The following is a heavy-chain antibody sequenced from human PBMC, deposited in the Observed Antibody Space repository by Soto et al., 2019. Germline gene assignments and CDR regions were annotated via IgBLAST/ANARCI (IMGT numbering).Heavy chain of an antibody. CDR3: ARRGYYDSSGYWSYFDY. CDR1: GYSFTSYW. D-gene: IGHD3-22*01. CDR2: IDPSDSYT. Sequence: PGESLKISCKGSGYSFTSYWISWVRQMPGKGLEWMGRIDPSDSYTNYSPSFQGHVTISADKSISTAYLQWSSLKALDTAMYYCARRGYYDSSGYWSYFDYWGQGTLVTV. J-gene: IGHJ4*02. V-gene: IGHV5-10-1*01.